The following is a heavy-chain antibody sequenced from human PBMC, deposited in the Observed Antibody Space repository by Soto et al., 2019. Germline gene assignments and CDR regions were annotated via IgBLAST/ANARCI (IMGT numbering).Heavy chain of an antibody. CDR1: GGTFSSYA. CDR3: ARVPMTTVRYYGMDI. Sequence: QVQLVQSGAEVKKPGSSVKVSCKSSGGTFSSYAISWVRQAPGQGLEWMGGIIPIFGTANYAQKVQGRVTITPDESTSTADMERTSLRSEDTSVYYCARVPMTTVRYYGMDIWGQGTTVTVSS. D-gene: IGHD4-4*01. V-gene: IGHV1-69*01. J-gene: IGHJ6*02. CDR2: IIPIFGTA.